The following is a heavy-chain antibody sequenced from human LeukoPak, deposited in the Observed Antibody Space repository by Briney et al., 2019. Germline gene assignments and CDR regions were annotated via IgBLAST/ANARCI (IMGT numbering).Heavy chain of an antibody. J-gene: IGHJ3*02. CDR2: IESDGSRT. CDR1: GFTFSNCW. V-gene: IGHV3-74*01. D-gene: IGHD3-10*01. Sequence: GGSLRLSCAASGFTFSNCWMHWVRHAPGKGLEWVSRIESDGSRTRYADSVKGRFTISRDNAKNSLYLQMNSLRAEDTAVYYCANLPYGSGSYAFDIWGQGTMVTVSS. CDR3: ANLPYGSGSYAFDI.